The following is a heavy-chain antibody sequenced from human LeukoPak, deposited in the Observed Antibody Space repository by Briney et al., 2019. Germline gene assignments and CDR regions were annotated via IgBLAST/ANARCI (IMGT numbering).Heavy chain of an antibody. Sequence: GASVKVSCKASGYTFTGYYMHWVRQAPGQGLEWMGWINPNSGGTNYAQKSQGRVTMTRDTSISTAYMELSRLRSDDTAVYYCARDSLWFGELSDTFDYWAREPWSPSPQ. J-gene: IGHJ4*02. CDR3: ARDSLWFGELSDTFDY. CDR1: GYTFTGYY. V-gene: IGHV1-2*02. D-gene: IGHD3-10*01. CDR2: INPNSGGT.